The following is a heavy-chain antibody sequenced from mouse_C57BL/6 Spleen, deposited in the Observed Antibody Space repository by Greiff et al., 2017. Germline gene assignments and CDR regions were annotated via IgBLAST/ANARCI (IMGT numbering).Heavy chain of an antibody. CDR3: ARRGNWAWFAD. Sequence: EVMLVESGGGLVKPGGSLKLSCAASGFTFSDYGMHWVRQAPEKGLEWVAYISSGSSTIDSADTVKGRFTISRDNAKNTLFLQMTSLGSEDTARYYCARRGNWAWFADWGQGTLVTVSA. CDR2: ISSGSSTI. CDR1: GFTFSDYG. J-gene: IGHJ3*01. V-gene: IGHV5-17*01. D-gene: IGHD4-1*01.